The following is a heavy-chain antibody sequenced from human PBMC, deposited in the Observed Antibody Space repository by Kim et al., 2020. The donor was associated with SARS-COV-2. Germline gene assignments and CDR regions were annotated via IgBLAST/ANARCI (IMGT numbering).Heavy chain of an antibody. V-gene: IGHV4-59*01. CDR3: ARVGSTLYWYLDL. Sequence: PPLRSRVTIQIATSKNTFSLKLSSVTAADTAVYYCARVGSTLYWYLDLWGRGTLGTVSS. D-gene: IGHD1-1*01. J-gene: IGHJ2*01.